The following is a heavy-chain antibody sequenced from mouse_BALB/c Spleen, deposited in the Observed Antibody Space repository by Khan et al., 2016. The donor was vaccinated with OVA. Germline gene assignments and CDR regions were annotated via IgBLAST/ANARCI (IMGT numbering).Heavy chain of an antibody. D-gene: IGHD2-10*01. J-gene: IGHJ3*01. V-gene: IGHV14-3*02. CDR2: IDPANGDV. Sequence: VQLKQSGADFVKPGASVKLSCTASGFNIKDTYMHWINQRPQQGLVWIGRIDPANGDVKYDPKFQDKATIAADASSNTAYLQLSSLTSEDTAFYYCIRGAYSGLFAYWGQGTLVTVSA. CDR3: IRGAYSGLFAY. CDR1: GFNIKDTY.